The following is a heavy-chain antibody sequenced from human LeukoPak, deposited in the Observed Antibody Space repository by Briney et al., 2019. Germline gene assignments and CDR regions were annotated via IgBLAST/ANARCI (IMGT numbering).Heavy chain of an antibody. V-gene: IGHV1-18*01. Sequence: ASVKVSCMASGYTFTSYGISWVRPAPGQGREWMGWISAYNGNTNYAQKLQGRVTMTTDTSTSTAYMELRSLRTDDTAVYYCARDRGDYGDYLPYFDYWGQGTLVTVSS. CDR1: GYTFTSYG. CDR2: ISAYNGNT. D-gene: IGHD4-17*01. CDR3: ARDRGDYGDYLPYFDY. J-gene: IGHJ4*02.